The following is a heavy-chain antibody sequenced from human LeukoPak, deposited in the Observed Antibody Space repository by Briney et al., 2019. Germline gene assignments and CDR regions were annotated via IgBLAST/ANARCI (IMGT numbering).Heavy chain of an antibody. CDR2: IYYSGST. J-gene: IGHJ4*02. V-gene: IGHV4-59*01. CDR1: GGSISSYY. CDR3: ARGGRMVRGVIRD. Sequence: SETLSLTCTVSGGSISSYYWSWIRQPPGKGLEWIGYIYYSGSTNYNPSLKSRVTISVDTSKNQFSLKLSSVTAADTAVYYCARGGRMVRGVIRDWGQGTLVTVSS. D-gene: IGHD3-10*01.